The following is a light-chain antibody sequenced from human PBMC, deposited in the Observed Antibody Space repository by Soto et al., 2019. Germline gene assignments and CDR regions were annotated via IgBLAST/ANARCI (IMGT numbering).Light chain of an antibody. Sequence: QSALTQPPSASGSPGQSVTISCTGTSSDVGSYKFVSWYQQHPGKAPKLMMYEVSKRPSGVPDRFSGSKSGNTASLTISGLQAEDEADYYCSSYTSSSTQVFGGGTQLTVL. CDR2: EVS. CDR1: SSDVGSYKF. V-gene: IGLV2-8*01. J-gene: IGLJ2*01. CDR3: SSYTSSSTQV.